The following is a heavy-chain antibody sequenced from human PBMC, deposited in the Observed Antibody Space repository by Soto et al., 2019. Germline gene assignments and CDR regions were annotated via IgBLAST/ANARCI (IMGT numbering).Heavy chain of an antibody. CDR2: IYFDGITT. CDR3: ARGGAMGVDY. J-gene: IGHJ4*02. D-gene: IGHD1-26*01. V-gene: IGHV3-74*01. CDR1: GFTFNTHW. Sequence: EVQLVESGGGVVQPGGSLRLSCTASGFTFNTHWMHWVRQAPGKGLVLVSRIYFDGITTNYADSVKGRITVSRDNAKNTVYLHVNTLRDEDTAVYYCARGGAMGVDYWGQGTLVTVSS.